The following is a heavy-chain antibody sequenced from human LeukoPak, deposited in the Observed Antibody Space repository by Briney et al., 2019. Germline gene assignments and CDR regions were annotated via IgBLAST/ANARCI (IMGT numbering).Heavy chain of an antibody. CDR2: IYFSET. V-gene: IGHV4-39*01. D-gene: IGHD3-22*01. Sequence: PSETLSLTCTVSGGSSSETTYYWTRIRQPPGKGLEWIASIYFSETKYNPSLKSRVTISGDTSKNQFSLKLSSVTAADTAVYYCASPSKLVISRGGFDIWGQGTVVTVSA. J-gene: IGHJ3*02. CDR3: ASPSKLVISRGGFDI. CDR1: GGSSSETTYY.